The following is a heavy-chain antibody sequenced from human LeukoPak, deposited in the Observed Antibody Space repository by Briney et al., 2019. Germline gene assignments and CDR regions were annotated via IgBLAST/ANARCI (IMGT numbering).Heavy chain of an antibody. CDR1: GGSISPYY. CDR3: VRGTNMWAWFLGL. D-gene: IGHD1-26*01. CDR2: IHYSGDT. Sequence: SETLSLTCTVSGGSISPYYWSWIRQPPGKGLEWIGYIHYSGDTNYNPSLKSRVTISADTSKNQFSLSLISVTAAVTVMYYCVRGTNMWAWFLGLWGRGTLVTVSS. J-gene: IGHJ2*01. V-gene: IGHV4-59*01.